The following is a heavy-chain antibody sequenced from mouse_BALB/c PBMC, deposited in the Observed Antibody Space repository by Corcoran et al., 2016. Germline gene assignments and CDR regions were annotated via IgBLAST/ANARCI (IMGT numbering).Heavy chain of an antibody. CDR3: AREYGKGSYVDY. CDR1: GFNIKDTY. CDR2: IDPANGNT. V-gene: IGHV14-3*02. D-gene: IGHD2-10*02. Sequence: EVQLQQSGAELVKPGASVKLSCTASGFNIKDTYMHWVKQRPEQGLEWIGRIDPANGNTKYDPKFQGKATITADTSSNTAYLQRSSLTSEDTAVYYCAREYGKGSYVDYWGQGTTLTVSS. J-gene: IGHJ2*01.